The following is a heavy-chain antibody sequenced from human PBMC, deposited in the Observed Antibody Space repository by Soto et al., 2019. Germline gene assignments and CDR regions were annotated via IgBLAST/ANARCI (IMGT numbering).Heavy chain of an antibody. CDR2: INHSGST. CDR1: GGSFSGYY. V-gene: IGHV4-34*01. D-gene: IGHD3-22*01. Sequence: TLSLTCAVYGGSFSGYYWSWIRQPPGKGLEWIGEINHSGSTNYNPSLKSRVTISVDTSKNQFSLKLSSVTAADTAVYYCARGIDPDYYYDSSGYSNWFDPWGQGTLVTVSS. J-gene: IGHJ5*02. CDR3: ARGIDPDYYYDSSGYSNWFDP.